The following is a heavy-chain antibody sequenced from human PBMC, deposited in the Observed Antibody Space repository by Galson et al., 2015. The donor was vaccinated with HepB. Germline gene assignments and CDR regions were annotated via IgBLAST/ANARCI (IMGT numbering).Heavy chain of an antibody. CDR3: ARDQGHHLVGATDVFDI. CDR1: GFTFSPYP. D-gene: IGHD1-26*01. CDR2: ISHDGSSI. J-gene: IGHJ3*02. V-gene: IGHV3-30*01. Sequence: SLRLSCAASGFTFSPYPMHWVRQAPGKGLEWVAVISHDGSSINNADSVKGRFTISRDNSKNTLYLQMNSLRPEDTAVYYCARDQGHHLVGATDVFDIWGQGTLVTVSS.